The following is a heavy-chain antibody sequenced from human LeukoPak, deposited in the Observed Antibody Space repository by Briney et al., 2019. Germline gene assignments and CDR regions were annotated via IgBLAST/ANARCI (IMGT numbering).Heavy chain of an antibody. CDR3: ARPGCSSTSCYLGYFQH. Sequence: GGSLRLSCAASGFTFSPYSMNWVRQAPGKGLEWVAVISYDGSNKYYADSVKGRFTISRDNSKNTLYLQMNSLRAEDTAVYYCARPGCSSTSCYLGYFQHWGQGTLVTVSS. CDR2: ISYDGSNK. V-gene: IGHV3-30*03. CDR1: GFTFSPYS. D-gene: IGHD2-2*01. J-gene: IGHJ1*01.